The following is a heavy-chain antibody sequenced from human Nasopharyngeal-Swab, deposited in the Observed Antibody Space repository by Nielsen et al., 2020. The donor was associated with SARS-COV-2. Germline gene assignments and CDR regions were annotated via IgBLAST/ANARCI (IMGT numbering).Heavy chain of an antibody. V-gene: IGHV3-9*01. J-gene: IGHJ4*02. D-gene: IGHD6-13*01. CDR3: AKDMRIAAAFDY. Sequence: VRQAPGKGLEWVSGISWNSGSIGYADSVKGRFTISRDNAKDSLYLQMNSLRAEDTALYYCAKDMRIAAAFDYWGQGTLGTVSS. CDR2: ISWNSGSI.